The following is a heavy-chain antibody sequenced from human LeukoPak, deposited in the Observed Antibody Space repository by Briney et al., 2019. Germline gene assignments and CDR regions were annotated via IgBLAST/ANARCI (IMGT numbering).Heavy chain of an antibody. CDR3: GKGRATGDPDYYGMDV. Sequence: GGSLRLSCAASGFSFSSYGMHWVRQAPGKGLEWVAVISYDGTNKYYAESVKGRFTISRDNSKNTLYLQMNSLRAEDTAMYYCGKGRATGDPDYYGMDVWGQGTTVTVSS. J-gene: IGHJ6*02. CDR1: GFSFSSYG. CDR2: ISYDGTNK. D-gene: IGHD7-27*01. V-gene: IGHV3-30*18.